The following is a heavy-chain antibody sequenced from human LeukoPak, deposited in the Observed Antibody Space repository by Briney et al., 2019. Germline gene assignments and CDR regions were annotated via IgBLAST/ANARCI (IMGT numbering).Heavy chain of an antibody. CDR2: INPDGRDT. J-gene: IGHJ1*01. Sequence: GGSLRLSCAASGFTFSSYAMSWVRQAPGKGLEWVAHINPDGRDTYYVDSVKGRFTISRDNAQNSMYLQMNSLRVEDTAVYYCTSWGDTTAEYFQRWGQGTLVTVSS. D-gene: IGHD2-21*02. CDR1: GFTFSSYA. CDR3: TSWGDTTAEYFQR. V-gene: IGHV3-7*01.